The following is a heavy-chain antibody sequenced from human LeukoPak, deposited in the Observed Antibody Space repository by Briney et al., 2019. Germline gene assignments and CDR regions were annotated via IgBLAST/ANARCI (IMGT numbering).Heavy chain of an antibody. Sequence: IPSDTLSLTFPLSGGSISSHYWSWIRQPPGKGLGWIGYIYYIGSTNYNPSLKSRVTISVDTSKNQFSLKLSSVNAADTDVYYCARGRRYYDSSGYHYYYYYMDVWGKGTTVTVSS. D-gene: IGHD3-22*01. CDR2: IYYIGST. CDR3: ARGRRYYDSSGYHYYYYYMDV. J-gene: IGHJ6*03. CDR1: GGSISSHY. V-gene: IGHV4-59*11.